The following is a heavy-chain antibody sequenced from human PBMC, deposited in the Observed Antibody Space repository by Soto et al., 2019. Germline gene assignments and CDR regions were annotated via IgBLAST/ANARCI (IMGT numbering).Heavy chain of an antibody. V-gene: IGHV4-31*03. Sequence: TLSLTCTVSGDSIRSGGYYWSWIRQHPGKGLEWIGYIYYTGNTYYNPSLKSRLTISLDTSKNQFSLNLRSVTAADTAVYYCARGITRQSSWFDPWGQGTLVTVSS. J-gene: IGHJ5*02. CDR2: IYYTGNT. CDR3: ARGITRQSSWFDP. D-gene: IGHD3-10*01. CDR1: GDSIRSGGYY.